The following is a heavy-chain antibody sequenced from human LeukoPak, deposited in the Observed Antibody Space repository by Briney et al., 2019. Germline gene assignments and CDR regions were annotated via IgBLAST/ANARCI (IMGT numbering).Heavy chain of an antibody. CDR3: AKDYYDSSIFSAPHLFVC. D-gene: IGHD3-22*01. CDR2: IRGSGGNT. V-gene: IGHV3-23*01. J-gene: IGHJ4*02. CDR1: GFTFSSHA. Sequence: SGGSLRLSCAASGFTFSSHAMTWVRQASGKGLEWVSSIRGSGGNTYYADSVKGRFTISRDNFQNTLYLQMNSLRAEDTAVYYCAKDYYDSSIFSAPHLFVCWGQGTLVTVSS.